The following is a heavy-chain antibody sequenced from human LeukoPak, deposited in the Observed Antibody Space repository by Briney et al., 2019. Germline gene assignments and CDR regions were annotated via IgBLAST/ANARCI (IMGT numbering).Heavy chain of an antibody. CDR2: ISSSSSYI. CDR3: AREAYTNYGFDY. J-gene: IGHJ4*02. Sequence: GGSLRLSCAASGFTFSSYTMNWVRQAPGKGLEWVSSISSSSSYIYYGDSVKGRLTISRDNAKNSLYLQMDNLRAEDTAVYYCAREAYTNYGFDYWGQGTLVTVSS. D-gene: IGHD4-11*01. V-gene: IGHV3-21*01. CDR1: GFTFSSYT.